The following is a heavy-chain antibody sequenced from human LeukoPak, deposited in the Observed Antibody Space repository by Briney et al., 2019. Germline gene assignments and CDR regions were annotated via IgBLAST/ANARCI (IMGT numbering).Heavy chain of an antibody. Sequence: GRSLRLSCAASGFTFSNYAMNWVRQAPGKGLEWVAVISYDGNKKYYADSVKGRFTISRDNSKNTLYLQVNSLRAEDTAVYYCARWKSLKGTFDYWGQGTLVTVSS. V-gene: IGHV3-30*04. J-gene: IGHJ4*02. CDR1: GFTFSNYA. CDR3: ARWKSLKGTFDY. CDR2: ISYDGNKK. D-gene: IGHD1-7*01.